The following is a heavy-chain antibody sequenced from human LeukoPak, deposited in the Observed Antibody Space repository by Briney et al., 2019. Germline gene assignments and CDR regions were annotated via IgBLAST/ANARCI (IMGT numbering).Heavy chain of an antibody. CDR1: GYTFTSYG. V-gene: IGHV1-18*03. CDR2: ISAYNGNT. Sequence: ASVKVSCKASGYTFTSYGISWVRQAPGQGLEWMGWISAYNGNTNYAQKLQGRVTMTTDTSTSTAYMELRSLRSDDMAVYYCARVPTHGADLEWLLYYFDYWGQGTLVTVSS. J-gene: IGHJ4*02. CDR3: ARVPTHGADLEWLLYYFDY. D-gene: IGHD3-3*01.